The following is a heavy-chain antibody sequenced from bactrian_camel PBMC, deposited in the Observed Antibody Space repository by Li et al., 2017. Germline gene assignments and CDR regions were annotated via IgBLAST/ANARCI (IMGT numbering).Heavy chain of an antibody. D-gene: IGHD6*01. Sequence: HVQLVESGGGSVLAGESLRLSCAASGYTYSSNCMGWFRQAPGEEREGVAAIRTGGGPTFYSDSVKGRFTISRDNAKNTLYLQLNSLKTEDTAIYYCARDLYGGSWYRFAYWGQGTQVTVS. CDR1: GYTYSSNC. V-gene: IGHV3S1*01. J-gene: IGHJ6*01. CDR2: IRTGGGPT. CDR3: ARDLYGGSWYRFAY.